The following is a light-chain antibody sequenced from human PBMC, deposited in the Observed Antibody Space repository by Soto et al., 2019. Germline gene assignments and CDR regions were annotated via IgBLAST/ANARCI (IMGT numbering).Light chain of an antibody. CDR1: SSDVGGYNY. CDR3: NSYTSSSRV. CDR2: DVS. Sequence: QSALTQPASVSGSPGQSITISCTGTSSDVGGYNYVSWYQQHPGKAPKLMIYDVSNRPSGVSNRFSGSKSGNTASLTISGLQAEDESDYYSNSYTSSSRVFGGGTKLTVL. V-gene: IGLV2-14*01. J-gene: IGLJ2*01.